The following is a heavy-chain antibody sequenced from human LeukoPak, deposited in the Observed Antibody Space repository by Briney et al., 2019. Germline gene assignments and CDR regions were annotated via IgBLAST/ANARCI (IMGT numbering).Heavy chain of an antibody. CDR2: IYYSGST. Sequence: SETLSLTCTVSGGSISSYYWSWIRQPPGKGLEWIGYIYYSGSTNYNPSLKGRVTISVDTSKNQFSLKLSSVTAADTAVYYCAREDYGPFDIWGQGTMVTVSS. J-gene: IGHJ3*02. V-gene: IGHV4-59*01. CDR1: GGSISSYY. CDR3: AREDYGPFDI. D-gene: IGHD4-17*01.